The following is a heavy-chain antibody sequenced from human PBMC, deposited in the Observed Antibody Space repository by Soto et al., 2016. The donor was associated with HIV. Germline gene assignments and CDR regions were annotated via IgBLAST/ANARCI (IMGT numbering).Heavy chain of an antibody. D-gene: IGHD1-26*01. V-gene: IGHV3-48*01. CDR3: AREVGATRLEY. CDR2: ITSSGSAI. J-gene: IGHJ4*02. CDR1: GFTFSTYR. Sequence: EVQLVESGGGLVQPGGSLKVSCAASGFTFSTYRMNWVRQAPGKGLEWVAFITSSGSAIYCADSVKGRFNISRDNAKNLLYLQMNSLRAEDTAVYYCAREVGATRLEYWGQGNPGHRLL.